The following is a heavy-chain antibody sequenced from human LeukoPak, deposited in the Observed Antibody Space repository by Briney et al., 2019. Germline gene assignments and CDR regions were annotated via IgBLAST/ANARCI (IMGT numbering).Heavy chain of an antibody. CDR2: IYHSGST. J-gene: IGHJ6*03. CDR1: GGSISSSNW. CDR3: ARANWGSVGGGYYYYMDV. D-gene: IGHD7-27*01. V-gene: IGHV4-4*02. Sequence: PSGTLSLTCAVSGGSISSSNWWSWVRQPPVKGLEWIGEIYHSGSTNYNPSLKSRVTISVDKSKNQFSLKLSSVTAADTAVYYCARANWGSVGGGYYYYMDVWGKGTTVTVSS.